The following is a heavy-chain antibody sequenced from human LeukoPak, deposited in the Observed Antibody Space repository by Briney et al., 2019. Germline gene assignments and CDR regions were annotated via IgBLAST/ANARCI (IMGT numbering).Heavy chain of an antibody. CDR1: GFTFSSYA. Sequence: GGSLRLSCAASGFTFSSYAMSWVRRAPGQGLEWVSAISGSGGSAYYADSVKGRFTISRDDSKNTLHLQMNRLRAEDTDVYYCAKDLASATMIVVVWDYWGQGTLITASS. V-gene: IGHV3-23*01. CDR2: ISGSGGSA. D-gene: IGHD3-22*01. CDR3: AKDLASATMIVVVWDY. J-gene: IGHJ4*02.